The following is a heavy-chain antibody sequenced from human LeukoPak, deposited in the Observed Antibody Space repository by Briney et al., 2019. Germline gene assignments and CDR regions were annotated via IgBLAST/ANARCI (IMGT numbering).Heavy chain of an antibody. V-gene: IGHV4-59*12. CDR3: ARGVRALRDY. CDR2: IYYSGST. J-gene: IGHJ4*02. D-gene: IGHD5/OR15-5a*01. CDR1: GGSISSYY. Sequence: SETLSLTCTVSGGSISSYYWSWIRQPPGKGLEWIGYIYYSGSTNYNPSLKSRVTISVDTSKNQFSLKLSSVTAADTAVYYCARGVRALRDYWGQGTLVTVSS.